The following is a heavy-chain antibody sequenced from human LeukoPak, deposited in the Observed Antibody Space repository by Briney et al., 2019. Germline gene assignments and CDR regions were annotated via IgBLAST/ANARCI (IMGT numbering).Heavy chain of an antibody. D-gene: IGHD3-10*01. J-gene: IGHJ4*02. CDR1: GYTLTELS. Sequence: ASVKVYCQVSGYTLTELSMHWVPQAPGKGAEGMGGIDPEDGETIYPQKFQGRVTMPEDTSTDTAYMVLSGLRSEDTGVYYCATGSITSVRGVYFDYWGQGTLVTVSS. CDR2: IDPEDGET. V-gene: IGHV1-24*01. CDR3: ATGSITSVRGVYFDY.